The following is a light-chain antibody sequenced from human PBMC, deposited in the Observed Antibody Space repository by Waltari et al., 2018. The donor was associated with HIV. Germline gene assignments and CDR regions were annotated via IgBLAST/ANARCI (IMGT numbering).Light chain of an antibody. CDR3: IQSLQIPFI. J-gene: IGKJ5*01. CDR2: LTS. V-gene: IGKV2-28*01. Sequence: IVMTQSPLSLPVTSGEPASISCRPNQSLLHNNRYHFLDWYLQKPGQSPQLLIYLTSFRASGVPDRFSGSGSGTDFTLKISRVEAEDVGVYFCIQSLQIPFIFGQGTRLETK. CDR1: QSLLHNNRYHF.